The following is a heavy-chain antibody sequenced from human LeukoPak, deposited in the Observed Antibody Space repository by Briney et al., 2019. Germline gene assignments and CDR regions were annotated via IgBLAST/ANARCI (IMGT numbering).Heavy chain of an antibody. V-gene: IGHV3-21*01. CDR2: ISSGSSYI. Sequence: GGPLRLSCAASGFTFSNVWMSWVRQAPGKGLEWVSSISSGSSYIYYTDSVKGRFTISRDNAKNSLYLQVNSLRAEDTAVYYCARDRAREIDYWGQGTLVTVSS. J-gene: IGHJ4*02. CDR3: ARDRAREIDY. CDR1: GFTFSNVW.